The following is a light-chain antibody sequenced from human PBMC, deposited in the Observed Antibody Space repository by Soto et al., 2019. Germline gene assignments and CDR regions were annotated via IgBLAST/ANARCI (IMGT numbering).Light chain of an antibody. Sequence: DIQMTQSPSTLSASVGDRVTITCRASQSISSWLAWYQQKPGKAPKPLIYDASSLESGVPSRFSGSGSGTEFTLTISSLQPDDFATYYCQQYNSYRAFGQGT. CDR2: DAS. J-gene: IGKJ1*01. CDR1: QSISSW. CDR3: QQYNSYRA. V-gene: IGKV1-5*01.